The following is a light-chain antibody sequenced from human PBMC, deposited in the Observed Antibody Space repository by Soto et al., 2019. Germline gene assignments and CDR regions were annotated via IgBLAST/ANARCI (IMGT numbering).Light chain of an antibody. Sequence: ESGMTQSPSTVSVSKGERATLSCRASQSVSNNLAWYQQKPGQAPRLLMYGASTRATGIPARFSGSGSGTDFTLAISSLEPEDFAVYYCQRRSKWPPTLGPGTKVDI. CDR1: QSVSNN. CDR3: QRRSKWPPT. V-gene: IGKV3-11*01. J-gene: IGKJ3*01. CDR2: GAS.